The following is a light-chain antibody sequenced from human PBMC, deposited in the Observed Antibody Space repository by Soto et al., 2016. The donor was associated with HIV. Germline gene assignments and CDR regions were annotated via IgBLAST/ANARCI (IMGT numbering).Light chain of an antibody. CDR3: QQANSFPWT. V-gene: IGKV1-12*01. J-gene: IGKJ1*01. Sequence: DIQMTQSPSSLSASVGDRVTITCRASQAINSRLAWYQQNPGKAPEVLITATYTLQDGVPSRFSGSASGGTGTDFTLTIDSLQPEDFATYYCQQANSFPWTFGQGTKVEIK. CDR1: QAINSR. CDR2: ATY.